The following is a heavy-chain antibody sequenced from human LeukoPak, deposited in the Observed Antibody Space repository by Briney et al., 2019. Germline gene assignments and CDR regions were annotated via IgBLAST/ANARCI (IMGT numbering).Heavy chain of an antibody. CDR1: GFTFSSYA. D-gene: IGHD3-22*01. CDR3: AKDLIIPPRPYSSGYYYYDY. Sequence: GGSLRLSCAASGFTFSSYAMSWVRQAPGKGLEWVSAISGSGGSTYYADSVKGRFTISRDNSKNTLYLQMNSLRAEDTAVYYCAKDLIIPPRPYSSGYYYYDYWGQGTLVTVSS. J-gene: IGHJ4*02. CDR2: ISGSGGST. V-gene: IGHV3-23*01.